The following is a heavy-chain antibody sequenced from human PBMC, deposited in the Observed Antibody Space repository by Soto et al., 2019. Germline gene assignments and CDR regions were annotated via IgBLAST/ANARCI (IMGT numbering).Heavy chain of an antibody. CDR3: ARDLTVTTEGS. V-gene: IGHV3-48*02. CDR1: GFIFSSDS. Sequence: EVQLVESGGGLVQPGGSLRLSCAASGFIFSSDSMNWVRQAPGKGLEWVSYISSGSSTIYYADSVKGRFSISRDNAKNSLYQQMNSLRDEDTAVYYCARDLTVTTEGSWGQGTLVTVSS. D-gene: IGHD4-17*01. CDR2: ISSGSSTI. J-gene: IGHJ4*02.